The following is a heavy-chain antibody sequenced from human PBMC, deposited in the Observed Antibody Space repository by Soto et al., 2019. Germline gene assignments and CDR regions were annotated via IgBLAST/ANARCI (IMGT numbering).Heavy chain of an antibody. CDR2: INHSGST. J-gene: IGHJ3*02. CDR3: ARGVGYSSGWYKTAFDT. V-gene: IGHV4-34*01. D-gene: IGHD6-19*01. Sequence: SETLCLTCAVYGGSFSGYYWGWIRQPPGKGLEWIGEINHSGSTNYNPSLKSRVTISVDTSKNQFSLKLSSVTAADTAVYYCARGVGYSSGWYKTAFDTWGQGTMATV. CDR1: GGSFSGYY.